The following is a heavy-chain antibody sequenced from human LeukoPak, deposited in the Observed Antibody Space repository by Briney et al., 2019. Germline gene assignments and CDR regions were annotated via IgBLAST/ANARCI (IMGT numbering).Heavy chain of an antibody. CDR1: GFTFSTYG. J-gene: IGHJ4*02. V-gene: IGHV3-30*18. D-gene: IGHD3-10*01. CDR3: AKGISITLVRGVDY. CDR2: ISYDGRNK. Sequence: GGSLRLSCAASGFTFSTYGMHWVRQAPCKGLEWVAVISYDGRNKYYADSVKGRFTISRDNSKNTLFLQMNSLRAEDTAVYYCAKGISITLVRGVDYWGQGTLVTVSS.